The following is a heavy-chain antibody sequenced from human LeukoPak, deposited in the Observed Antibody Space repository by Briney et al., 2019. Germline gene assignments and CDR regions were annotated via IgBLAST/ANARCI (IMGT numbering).Heavy chain of an antibody. J-gene: IGHJ5*02. CDR3: ARDLPWFDP. CDR1: GFTFSSYG. Sequence: GGSLRLSCAASGFTFSSYGMHWVRQAPGKGLEWVAVISYDGSNKYYADSVKGRFTISRDNSKNTLYLQMNSLRAEDTAVYYRARDLPWFDPWGQGTLVTVSS. V-gene: IGHV3-30*03. CDR2: ISYDGSNK.